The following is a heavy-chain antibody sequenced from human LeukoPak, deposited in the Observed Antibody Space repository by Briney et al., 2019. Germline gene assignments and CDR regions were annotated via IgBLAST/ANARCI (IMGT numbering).Heavy chain of an antibody. CDR3: ARMVEGFGGPDY. CDR1: GDTFSSYA. D-gene: IGHD3-10*01. V-gene: IGHV1-69*04. Sequence: HWASVKVSCKASGDTFSSYAISWVRQAPGQGLEWMGRIIPFLDIANYAEKFQGRVTITADKSTSTAYMELSSLRSEDTAVYYCARMVEGFGGPDYWGQGTLVTVSS. CDR2: IIPFLDIA. J-gene: IGHJ4*02.